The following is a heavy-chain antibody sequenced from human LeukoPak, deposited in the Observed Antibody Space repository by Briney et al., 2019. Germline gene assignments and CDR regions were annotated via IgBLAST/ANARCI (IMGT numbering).Heavy chain of an antibody. V-gene: IGHV3-33*01. CDR1: GFTFSSYG. D-gene: IGHD3-10*01. Sequence: GRSLRLSCAASGFTFSSYGMHWVRQAPGKGLEWVAVIWYDGSNKYYADSVKGRFSISRDYSKNTLYLQMNSLRAEDTAVYYCTTDHDGSGSYVITPRFWGPGTLVTVSS. CDR3: TTDHDGSGSYVITPRF. CDR2: IWYDGSNK. J-gene: IGHJ4*02.